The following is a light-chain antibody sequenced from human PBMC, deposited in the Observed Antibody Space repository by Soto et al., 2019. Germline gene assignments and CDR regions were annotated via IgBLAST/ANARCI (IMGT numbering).Light chain of an antibody. CDR2: WAS. CDR1: QSVLYSSNNKNY. CDR3: QQHYSSPLT. V-gene: IGKV4-1*01. J-gene: IGKJ1*01. Sequence: DIVMTQSPDSLAVSLGERATINCKSSQSVLYSSNNKNYLAWYQQKPGQPPKLRIYWASIRESGVPDRFSGSGSGTDFTLTISRLQAEDVAVYYCQQHYSSPLTFGQGTKVEIK.